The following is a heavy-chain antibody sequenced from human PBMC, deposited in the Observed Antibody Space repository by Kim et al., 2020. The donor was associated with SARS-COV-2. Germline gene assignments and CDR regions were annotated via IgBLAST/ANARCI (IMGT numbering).Heavy chain of an antibody. J-gene: IGHJ4*02. D-gene: IGHD6-19*01. Sequence: SETLSLTCTVSGGSISSYYWSWIRQPPGKGLEWIGYIYYSGSTNYNPSLKSRVTISVDTSKNQFSLKLSSVTAADTAVYYCAHEGYSSGWGGFDYWGQGTLVTVSS. CDR2: IYYSGST. CDR1: GGSISSYY. CDR3: AHEGYSSGWGGFDY. V-gene: IGHV4-59*13.